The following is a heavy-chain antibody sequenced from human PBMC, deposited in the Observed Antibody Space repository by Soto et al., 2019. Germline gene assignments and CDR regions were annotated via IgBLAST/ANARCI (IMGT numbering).Heavy chain of an antibody. J-gene: IGHJ4*02. CDR1: GYTFSDYG. Sequence: QVQLVQAGADVKKPGASVTVSCKASGYTFSDYGVSWVRQAPGQGLEWMGWISAKNGNTNFAQKFRGRVTPPTDPSTSSVYMELRSLRPDDTAVYYCATEPPETPPDYWGQGTLVTVSP. CDR2: ISAKNGNT. CDR3: ATEPPETPPDY. V-gene: IGHV1-18*01.